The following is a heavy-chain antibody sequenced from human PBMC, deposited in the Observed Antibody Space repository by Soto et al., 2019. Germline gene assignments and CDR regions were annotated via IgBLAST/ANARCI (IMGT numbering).Heavy chain of an antibody. CDR3: ASSPYLYYYDSSGYYYSGAFDI. J-gene: IGHJ3*02. CDR1: GYTFTGYY. Sequence: ASVKVSCKASGYTFTGYYMHWVRQAPGQGLEWMGWINPNSGGTNYAQKFQGRVTMARDTSISTAYMELSRLRSDDTAVYYCASSPYLYYYDSSGYYYSGAFDIWGQGTMVTVSS. V-gene: IGHV1-2*02. D-gene: IGHD3-22*01. CDR2: INPNSGGT.